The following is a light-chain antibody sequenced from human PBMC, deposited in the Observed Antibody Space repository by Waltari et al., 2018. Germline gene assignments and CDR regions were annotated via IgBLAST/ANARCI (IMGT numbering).Light chain of an antibody. J-gene: IGKJ3*01. CDR2: DAS. V-gene: IGKV3-11*01. CDR3: QQRSNWQFT. Sequence: EIVLTQSPATLSLSPGERATLSCRASQSVSSYLAWYQQQPGQAPRLLIYDASNRATGIPARFSGSGSGTDLTPTISSLEPEDFAVYYCQQRSNWQFTFGPGTKVDIK. CDR1: QSVSSY.